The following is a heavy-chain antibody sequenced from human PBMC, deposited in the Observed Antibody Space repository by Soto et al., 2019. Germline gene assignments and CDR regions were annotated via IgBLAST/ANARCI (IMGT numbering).Heavy chain of an antibody. CDR1: GFTFTNAW. J-gene: IGHJ4*02. Sequence: GGSLRLSCAASGFTFTNAWINWVRQAPGKGLEWVGRIKSKTDGGTTDYAEPVKGRFAISRDDSNNMVYLQMNSLKIEDTAVYYCTTDSYSTIIIVRFDYWGRGTLVTVS. CDR2: IKSKTDGGTT. V-gene: IGHV3-15*07. CDR3: TTDSYSTIIIVRFDY. D-gene: IGHD3-22*01.